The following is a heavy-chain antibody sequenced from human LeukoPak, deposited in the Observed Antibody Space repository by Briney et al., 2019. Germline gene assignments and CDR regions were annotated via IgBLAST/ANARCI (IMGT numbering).Heavy chain of an antibody. J-gene: IGHJ5*02. V-gene: IGHV3-13*01. CDR2: IGTAGDT. CDR1: GFTFSSYD. D-gene: IGHD6-19*01. Sequence: GGSLRLSCAASGFTFSSYDMHWVRQATGKGLEWVSAIGTAGDTYYPGSVKGRFTISRENAKNSLYLQMNSLRAGDTAVYYCAGGRVAVAGTPGGWFDPWGQGTLVTVSS. CDR3: AGGRVAVAGTPGGWFDP.